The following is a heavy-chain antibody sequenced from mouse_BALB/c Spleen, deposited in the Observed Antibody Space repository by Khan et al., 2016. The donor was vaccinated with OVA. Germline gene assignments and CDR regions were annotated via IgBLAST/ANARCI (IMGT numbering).Heavy chain of an antibody. V-gene: IGHV1-76*01. J-gene: IGHJ3*01. CDR3: AREWAAWFPY. CDR2: IYPGSDNT. Sequence: QVQLKESGAELARPGASVTLSCKASGYTFTDYYINWMRQRTGQGLEWIGEIYPGSDNTYYNEKFKGKATLTAEKSSSTAYMQLSRLTTEDSAVYFCAREWAAWFPYWGQGTMVTVSA. CDR1: GYTFTDYY.